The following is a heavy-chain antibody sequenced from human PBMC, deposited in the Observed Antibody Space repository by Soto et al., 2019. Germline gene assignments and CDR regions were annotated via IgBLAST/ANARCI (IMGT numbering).Heavy chain of an antibody. CDR3: ARVGISSSDAFDI. CDR2: ICYTGNT. D-gene: IGHD3-3*02. CDR1: GGSISSGGYY. V-gene: IGHV4-31*03. J-gene: IGHJ3*02. Sequence: QVQLQESGPGLVKPSQTLSLTCTVSGGSISSGGYYWSWIRQHPEKGLEWTGYICYTGNTYYNTSIKSRVTTSVDTSNNLCSLKLSAVTAADTAVYYCARVGISSSDAFDIWGQGTTVTVSS.